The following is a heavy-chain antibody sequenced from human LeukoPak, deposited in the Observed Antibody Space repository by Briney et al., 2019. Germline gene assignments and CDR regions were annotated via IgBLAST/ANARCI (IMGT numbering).Heavy chain of an antibody. CDR3: ARGVLTAYAAFDF. J-gene: IGHJ4*02. V-gene: IGHV3-30-3*01. D-gene: IGHD2-21*02. Sequence: GSLRLSCAASGFIFSRYALHWVRQAPGKGLEWVSIISFDGSTKDYADSVKGRFTISRDNSKNTLDLQMSSLRPEDTAVYYCARGVLTAYAAFDFWGQGTLVTVSS. CDR1: GFIFSRYA. CDR2: ISFDGSTK.